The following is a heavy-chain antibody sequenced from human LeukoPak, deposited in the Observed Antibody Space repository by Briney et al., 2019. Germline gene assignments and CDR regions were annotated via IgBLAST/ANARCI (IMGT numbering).Heavy chain of an antibody. Sequence: GGSLRLSCAASGFTFSSYSMNWVRQAPGKGLEWVSYIASGGGANRFYSESVKGRFTISRDNAKNSLYLHMNSLRAEDTGVYYYARIGTTTRGPAGLDVWGQGTTVTVSS. J-gene: IGHJ6*02. CDR1: GFTFSSYS. CDR2: IASGGGANR. V-gene: IGHV3-48*04. D-gene: IGHD2/OR15-2a*01. CDR3: ARIGTTTRGPAGLDV.